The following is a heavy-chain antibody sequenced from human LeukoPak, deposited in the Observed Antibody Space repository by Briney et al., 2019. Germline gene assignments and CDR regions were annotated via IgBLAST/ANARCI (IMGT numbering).Heavy chain of an antibody. J-gene: IGHJ4*02. CDR2: INPNSGGT. CDR3: ARGDYYDSSGYYLPFDY. V-gene: IGHV1-2*02. Sequence: ASAKVSCKASGYTFTGYYMHWVRQAPGQGLEWMGWINPNSGGTNYAQKFQGRVTMTRDTSISTAYMELSRLRSDDTAVYYCARGDYYDSSGYYLPFDYWGQGTLVTVSS. D-gene: IGHD3-22*01. CDR1: GYTFTGYY.